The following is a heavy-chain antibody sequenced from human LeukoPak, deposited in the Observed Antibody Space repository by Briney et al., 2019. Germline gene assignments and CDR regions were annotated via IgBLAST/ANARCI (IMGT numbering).Heavy chain of an antibody. CDR1: GFTFTNAW. CDR3: TTDLGTYYHGSQRLIPIDY. J-gene: IGHJ4*02. D-gene: IGHD3-10*01. V-gene: IGHV3-15*01. Sequence: GGSLRLSCVDSGFTFTNAWMSWVRQAPGKGLEWIGRIKSKTDGETTNYAEPVRGRFIISRDDSKSAVYLQMNSLKIEDTAVYYRTTDLGTYYHGSQRLIPIDYWGQGTLVTVS. CDR2: IKSKTDGETT.